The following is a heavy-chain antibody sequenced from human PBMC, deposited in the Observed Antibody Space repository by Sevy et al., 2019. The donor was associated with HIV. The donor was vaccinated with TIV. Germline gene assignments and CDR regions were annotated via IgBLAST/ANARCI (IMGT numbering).Heavy chain of an antibody. J-gene: IGHJ4*02. Sequence: GGSVRLSCAASGFTFSSYSMNWVRQAPGKGLEWVSYISSSSSTIYYADSVKGRFTISRDNAKNSLYLQMNSLRDEDTAVYYCARGSSGWYRGGNVGGTDQDFDYWGQGTLVTVSS. CDR1: GFTFSSYS. V-gene: IGHV3-48*02. CDR2: ISSSSSTI. CDR3: ARGSSGWYRGGNVGGTDQDFDY. D-gene: IGHD6-19*01.